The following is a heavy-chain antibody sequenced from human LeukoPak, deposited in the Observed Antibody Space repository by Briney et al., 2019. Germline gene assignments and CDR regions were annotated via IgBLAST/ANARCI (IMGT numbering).Heavy chain of an antibody. D-gene: IGHD5-12*01. CDR3: ARAGSGYDLDY. J-gene: IGHJ4*02. CDR2: IWYDGSNK. CDR1: GFTFSNYG. V-gene: IGHV3-33*01. Sequence: PGGSLRLSCAASGFTFSNYGMHWVRQAPGKGLEWVAVIWYDGSNKYYADSVKGRFSISRDNSKNTLYLQMNSLRAEDTAVYYCARAGSGYDLDYWGQGTLVTVSS.